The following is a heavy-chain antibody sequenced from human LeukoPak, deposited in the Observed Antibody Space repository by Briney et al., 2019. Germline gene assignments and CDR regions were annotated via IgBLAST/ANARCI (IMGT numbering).Heavy chain of an antibody. V-gene: IGHV4-61*08. D-gene: IGHD3-22*01. Sequence: PSETLSLTCTVSGGSISSGGYYWSWIRQHPGKGLEWIGYIYYSGSTNYNPSLKSRVTISVDTSKNQLSLKLSSVTAADTAVYYCAATGYYYDNSGYPDHYYYYYGMDVWGQGTTVTVSS. CDR1: GGSISSGGYY. CDR2: IYYSGST. J-gene: IGHJ6*02. CDR3: AATGYYYDNSGYPDHYYYYYGMDV.